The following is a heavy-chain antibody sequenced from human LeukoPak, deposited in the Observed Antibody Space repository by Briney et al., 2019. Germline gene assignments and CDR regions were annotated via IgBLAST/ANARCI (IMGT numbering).Heavy chain of an antibody. CDR3: AKKVVDSA. V-gene: IGHV3-23*01. D-gene: IGHD2-15*01. CDR2: ISGSGDGT. CDR1: GFTFNIYA. Sequence: PGGSLRLSCAASGFTFNIYAMTWVRQAPGKGLEWVSVISGSGDGTYYADSVKGRFTISRDNSKNTLYLQMNSLRAEDTAVYYCAKKVVDSAWGQGTLVTVSS. J-gene: IGHJ5*02.